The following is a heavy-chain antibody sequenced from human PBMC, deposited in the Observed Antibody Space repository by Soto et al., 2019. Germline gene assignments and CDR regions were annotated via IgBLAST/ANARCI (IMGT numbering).Heavy chain of an antibody. CDR2: IYYSGST. V-gene: IGHV4-59*08. CDR1: GSISGYC. D-gene: IGHD6-19*01. Sequence: SETLSLTCTVSGSISGYCWSWIRQPPGKGLEWIGYIYYSGSTNYNPSLKSRVTISVDTSKNQLSLKVNSVTAADTAVYYCARHVNIAVAGTDFDYWGQGTPVTVS. CDR3: ARHVNIAVAGTDFDY. J-gene: IGHJ4*02.